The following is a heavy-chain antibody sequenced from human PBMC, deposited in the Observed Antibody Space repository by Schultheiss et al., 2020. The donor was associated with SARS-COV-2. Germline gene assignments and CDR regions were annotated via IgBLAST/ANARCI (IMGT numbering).Heavy chain of an antibody. V-gene: IGHV4-61*02. Sequence: SQTLSLTCTVSGGSISTGGYYWNWIRQPAGKGLEWIGRIYPSGSTNHNPSLESRVTISLDTSKNQFSLRLNSVTTADTAVYYCARGGHPLSNWFDPWGQGTLVTVSS. CDR2: IYPSGST. D-gene: IGHD3-16*01. CDR3: ARGGHPLSNWFDP. J-gene: IGHJ5*02. CDR1: GGSISTGGYY.